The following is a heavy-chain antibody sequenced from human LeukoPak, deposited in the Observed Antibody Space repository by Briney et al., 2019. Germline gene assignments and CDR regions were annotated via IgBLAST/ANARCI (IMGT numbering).Heavy chain of an antibody. CDR2: IYYSGST. V-gene: IGHV4-39*01. D-gene: IGHD1-1*01. Sequence: SETLSLTCTVSRRSISSSSDYRGWIRQPPGKGLEWIGSIYYSGSTYYNPSLKSRVTISVDTSKNQFSLKLSSVTAADTAGYSCAGRDSFNWHPAFFVSWGQGTLVTVSS. CDR3: AGRDSFNWHPAFFVS. CDR1: RRSISSSSDY. J-gene: IGHJ4*02.